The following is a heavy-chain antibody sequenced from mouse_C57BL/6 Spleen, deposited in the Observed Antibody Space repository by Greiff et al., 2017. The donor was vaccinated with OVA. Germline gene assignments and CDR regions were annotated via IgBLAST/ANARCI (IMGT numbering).Heavy chain of an antibody. D-gene: IGHD1-1*01. V-gene: IGHV1-66*01. J-gene: IGHJ2*01. CDR2: IYPGSGNT. CDR3: ARSHYGSYYFDY. Sequence: VQLVESGPELVKPGASVKISCKASGYSFTSYYIHWVKQRPGQGLEWIGWIYPGSGNTKYNEKFKGKATLTADTSSSTAYMQLSSLTSEDSAVYYCARSHYGSYYFDYWGQGTTLTVSS. CDR1: GYSFTSYY.